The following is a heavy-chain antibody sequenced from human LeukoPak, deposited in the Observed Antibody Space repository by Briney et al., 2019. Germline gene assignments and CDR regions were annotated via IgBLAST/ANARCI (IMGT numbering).Heavy chain of an antibody. J-gene: IGHJ6*02. V-gene: IGHV3-30*18. CDR2: ISYDGSNE. CDR1: GFTFRSYG. CDR3: VKDHRDSGNYYYYYGMDV. Sequence: GGSLRLSCAASGFTFRSYGMHWVRQAPGKGLEWVAIISYDGSNEYHADSVKGRFTISRDNSKNTLYLQMDSLRAEDTAVYACVKDHRDSGNYYYYYGMDVWGQGTTVAVSS. D-gene: IGHD1-26*01.